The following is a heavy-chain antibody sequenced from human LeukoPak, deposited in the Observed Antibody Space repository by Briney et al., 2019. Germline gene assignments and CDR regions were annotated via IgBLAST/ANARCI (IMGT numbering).Heavy chain of an antibody. CDR1: GGSFSGYY. J-gene: IGHJ4*02. CDR3: ARGQKTCGDYEYYFDY. CDR2: INHSGST. Sequence: SETLSLTCAVYGGSFSGYYWSWIRQPPGKGLEWIGEINHSGSTNYNPSLKSRVTISVDTSKNQFSLKLSSVTAADTAVYYCARGQKTCGDYEYYFDYWGQGTLVTVSS. V-gene: IGHV4-34*01. D-gene: IGHD4-17*01.